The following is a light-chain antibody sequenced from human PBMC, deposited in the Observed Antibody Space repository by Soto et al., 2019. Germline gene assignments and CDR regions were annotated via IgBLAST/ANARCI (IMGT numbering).Light chain of an antibody. CDR1: QSVSSY. Sequence: EIVLTQSPGTLSLSPGERATLSCRSSQSVSSYLAWYQQKPGQAPRLLIFGASIRATGIPARFSGSGSGTEFTLTIGSLQSEDCALYYCQQYNNWPGTFGQGTKVDIK. CDR3: QQYNNWPGT. CDR2: GAS. V-gene: IGKV3-15*01. J-gene: IGKJ1*01.